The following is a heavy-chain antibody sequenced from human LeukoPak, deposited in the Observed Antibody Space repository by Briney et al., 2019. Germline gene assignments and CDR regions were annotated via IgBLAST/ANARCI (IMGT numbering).Heavy chain of an antibody. V-gene: IGHV1-2*02. J-gene: IGHJ4*02. Sequence: ASVKVSCKASGYTFTSYDINWVRQATGQGLEWMGWINPNSGGTNYAQKFQGRVTMTRDTSISTAYMELSRLRSDDTAVYYCATISGSYQRGYFDYWGQGTLVTVSS. CDR3: ATISGSYQRGYFDY. D-gene: IGHD1-26*01. CDR2: INPNSGGT. CDR1: GYTFTSYD.